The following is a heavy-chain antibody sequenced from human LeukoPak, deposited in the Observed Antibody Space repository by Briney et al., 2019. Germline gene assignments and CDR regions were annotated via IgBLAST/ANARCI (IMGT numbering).Heavy chain of an antibody. CDR3: TTLRETYYKLGGPYYFDY. CDR1: GFTFSNAW. CDR2: IKDKSDGETR. Sequence: GGSLRLSCAGSGFTFSNAWMTRVRQAPGKGLEWVGRIKDKSDGETRDYAAPVKGRFTISRDDSRDTLYLQMNSLKTEDTAVYYCTTLRETYYKLGGPYYFDYWGQGTLVTVSS. J-gene: IGHJ4*02. V-gene: IGHV3-15*01. D-gene: IGHD3-10*01.